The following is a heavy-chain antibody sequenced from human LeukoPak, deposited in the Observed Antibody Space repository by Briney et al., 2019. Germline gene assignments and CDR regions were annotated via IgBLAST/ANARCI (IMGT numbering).Heavy chain of an antibody. CDR2: IYYSGST. V-gene: IGHV4-61*08. Sequence: SETLSLTCTVSGDSVSSGGYYWSWIRQPPGKGLEWIGYIYYSGSTNYNPSLKSRVTISVDTSKNQFSLKLNSVTAADTAVYYCARARRDEYYFDYWGQGTQVTVFS. D-gene: IGHD2-21*02. CDR1: GDSVSSGGYY. CDR3: ARARRDEYYFDY. J-gene: IGHJ4*02.